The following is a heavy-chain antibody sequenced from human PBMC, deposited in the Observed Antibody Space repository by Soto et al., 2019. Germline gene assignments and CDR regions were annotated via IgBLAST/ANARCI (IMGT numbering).Heavy chain of an antibody. CDR2: ISGSGGST. D-gene: IGHD3-3*01. Sequence: GGSLRLSCAASGFTFSSYAMSWVRQAPGKGLEWVSAISGSGGSTYYADSVKGRFTISRDNSKNTLYLQMNSLRAEDTAVYYCAKDPRITISRNWFDPWGQGTLVTVSS. J-gene: IGHJ5*02. CDR1: GFTFSSYA. V-gene: IGHV3-23*01. CDR3: AKDPRITISRNWFDP.